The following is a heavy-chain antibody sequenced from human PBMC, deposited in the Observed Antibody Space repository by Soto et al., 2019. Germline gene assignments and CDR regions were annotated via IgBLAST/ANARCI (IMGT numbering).Heavy chain of an antibody. J-gene: IGHJ4*02. CDR1: GFTFSSYA. CDR2: ISGSGGST. V-gene: IGHV3-23*01. Sequence: EVQLLESGGGLVQPGGSLRLSCAASGFTFSSYAMSWVRQAPGKGLEWVSAISGSGGSTYYADSVRGRFTISRDNSKNTLYLQMNSLRAEDTAVYYCAKDLHLGRQQLVGYWGQGTLVTVSS. D-gene: IGHD6-13*01. CDR3: AKDLHLGRQQLVGY.